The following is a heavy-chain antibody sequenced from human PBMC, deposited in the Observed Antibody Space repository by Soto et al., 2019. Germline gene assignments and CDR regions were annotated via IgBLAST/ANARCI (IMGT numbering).Heavy chain of an antibody. D-gene: IGHD3-10*01. Sequence: PGGSLRLSCETSGFTFSMYDFHWCRQASGQGLEWVSGIGAGADTYYSDSGKGRCTISRDNSKNTLYLQMNSLRAEDTAVYYCTRPLVDDHDAFDICVQGTMVTVSS. CDR3: TRPLVDDHDAFDI. CDR1: GFTFSMYD. J-gene: IGHJ3*02. CDR2: IGAGADT. V-gene: IGHV3-13*04.